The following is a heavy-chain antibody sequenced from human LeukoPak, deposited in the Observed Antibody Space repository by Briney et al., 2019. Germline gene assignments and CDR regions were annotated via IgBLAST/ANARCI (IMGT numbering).Heavy chain of an antibody. V-gene: IGHV3-7*01. J-gene: IGHJ4*02. CDR1: GFSVGTNY. CDR3: ARDPQWYYYDSGGYFDY. D-gene: IGHD3-10*01. CDR2: IKQDGSEK. Sequence: GGSLRLSCAASGFSVGTNYMSWVRQAPGKGLEWVANIKQDGSEKYYVDSVKGRFTISRDNAKNSLYLQMNSLRAEDTAVYYCARDPQWYYYDSGGYFDYWGQGTLVTVSS.